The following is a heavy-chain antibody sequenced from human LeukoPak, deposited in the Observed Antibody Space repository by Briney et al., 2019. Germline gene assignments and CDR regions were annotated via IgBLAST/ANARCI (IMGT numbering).Heavy chain of an antibody. D-gene: IGHD6-6*01. CDR2: ISWNSGSI. CDR3: AKGDYRGSSSLVDY. V-gene: IGHV3-9*01. CDR1: GFTFDDYA. J-gene: IGHJ4*02. Sequence: QSGGSLRLSCAASGFTFDDYAMHWVRHAPGKGLEWVSGISWNSGSIGYADSVKGRFTISRDNAKNSLYLQMNSLRAEDTALYYCAKGDYRGSSSLVDYWGQGTLVTVSS.